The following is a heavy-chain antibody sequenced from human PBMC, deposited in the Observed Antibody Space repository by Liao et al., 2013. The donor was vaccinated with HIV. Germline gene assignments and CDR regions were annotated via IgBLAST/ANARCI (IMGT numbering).Heavy chain of an antibody. J-gene: IGHJ2*01. CDR1: GASINNGDYY. D-gene: IGHD1-26*01. V-gene: IGHV4-39*07. Sequence: QVQLQESGPGLVKPSETLSLTCTVSGASINNGDYYWAWIRQPPGKGLDYIGNIYYSGATYYNPSLKSRVTMSVDTSTNQFALKLSSVTAADTAVYYCLRVQWEPAPNWYSDLWGRGTLVIVSS. CDR3: LRVQWEPAPNWYSDL. CDR2: IYYSGAT.